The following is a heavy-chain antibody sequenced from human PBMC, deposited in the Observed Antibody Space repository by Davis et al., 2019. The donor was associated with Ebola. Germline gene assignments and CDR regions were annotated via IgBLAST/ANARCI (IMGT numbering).Heavy chain of an antibody. J-gene: IGHJ4*02. Sequence: GESLKISCAASGFTFSKFGIKWVRQAPGKGLEWVAFISYGGNNKYYADSVKGRFTISRDNSRDTLYLQMNSLRAEDTAVYYCAGHSSAYYWGQGTLVTVSS. CDR1: GFTFSKFG. V-gene: IGHV3-30*02. CDR3: AGHSSAYY. D-gene: IGHD6-19*01. CDR2: ISYGGNNK.